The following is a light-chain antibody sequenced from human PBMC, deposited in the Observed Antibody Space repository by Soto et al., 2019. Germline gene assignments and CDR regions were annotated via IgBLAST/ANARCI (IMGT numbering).Light chain of an antibody. V-gene: IGKV3-15*01. CDR2: GAS. CDR1: QTVRNN. J-gene: IGKJ2*01. Sequence: EIVLTQSPATLSLSPGERATLSCRASQTVRNNYLAWYQQKPGQAPRLLIYGASGRATGIPARFSGSGSGTEFTLTISSLQSEDFAVYYCQHYNNWPFTFGQGTKVDIK. CDR3: QHYNNWPFT.